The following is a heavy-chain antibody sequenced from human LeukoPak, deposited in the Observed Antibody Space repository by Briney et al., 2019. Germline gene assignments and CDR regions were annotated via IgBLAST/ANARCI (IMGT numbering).Heavy chain of an antibody. CDR3: AKGGGDLRLYYFDY. CDR1: GFNFNSYV. CDR2: ISGSGGST. J-gene: IGHJ4*02. V-gene: IGHV3-23*01. D-gene: IGHD3-16*01. Sequence: GGSLRLSCAASGFNFNSYVMSWVRQAPGKGLEWVSGISGSGGSTYYADSVKGRFTITRDNSKNTLYLQMKSLRADDTAVYYCAKGGGDLRLYYFDYWGQGTLVTVSS.